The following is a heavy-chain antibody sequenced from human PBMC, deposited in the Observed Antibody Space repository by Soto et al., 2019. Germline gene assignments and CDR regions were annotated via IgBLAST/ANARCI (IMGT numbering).Heavy chain of an antibody. D-gene: IGHD2-2*02. J-gene: IGHJ5*02. CDR2: IYYSGST. Sequence: PSETLSLTCTVSGGSISSYYWSWIRQPPGKGLEWTGYIYYSGSTNYNPSLKSRVTISVDTSKNQFSLKLSSVTAADTAVYYCASDKSRIVVVPAAIPEGWFDPWGQGTLVTVSS. V-gene: IGHV4-59*01. CDR3: ASDKSRIVVVPAAIPEGWFDP. CDR1: GGSISSYY.